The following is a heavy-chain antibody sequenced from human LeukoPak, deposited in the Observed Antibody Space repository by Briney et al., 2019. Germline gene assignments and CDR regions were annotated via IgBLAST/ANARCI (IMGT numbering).Heavy chain of an antibody. CDR2: ISYDGSNK. CDR3: AKDARGFEQFTFDY. Sequence: GGSLRLSCAASGFTFSSYGMHWVRQAPGKGLEWVAVISYDGSNKYYADSVKGRFTISRDNSKNTLYLQMNSLRAEDTAVYYCAKDARGFEQFTFDYWGQGTLVTVSS. D-gene: IGHD3-10*01. V-gene: IGHV3-30*18. J-gene: IGHJ4*02. CDR1: GFTFSSYG.